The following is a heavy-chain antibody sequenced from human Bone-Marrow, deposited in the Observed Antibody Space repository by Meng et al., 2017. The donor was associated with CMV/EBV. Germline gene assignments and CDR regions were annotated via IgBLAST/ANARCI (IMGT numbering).Heavy chain of an antibody. D-gene: IGHD4-23*01. CDR2: IRYDGGNK. CDR3: AKPRYDYGGNSDWFDP. V-gene: IGHV3-30*02. Sequence: GESLKISCAASGFTFSSYGMHWVRQAPGKGLEWVTFIRYDGGNKNYADSVKGRFTISRDNSKNTLYLQMNSLRGEDTAVYYCAKPRYDYGGNSDWFDPWGQGTLVTVSS. J-gene: IGHJ5*02. CDR1: GFTFSSYG.